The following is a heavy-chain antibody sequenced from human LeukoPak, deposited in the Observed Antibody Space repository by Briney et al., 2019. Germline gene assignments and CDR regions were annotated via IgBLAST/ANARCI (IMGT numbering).Heavy chain of an antibody. CDR1: GFTFSSYG. J-gene: IGHJ3*02. V-gene: IGHV3-30*18. Sequence: GRSLRLSCAASGFTFSSYGMHWVRQAPGKGLEWVAVISYDGSNKYYADSVKGRFTISRDNSKNTLYLQMNSLRAEDTAVYYCAKDLAYYGSGSYDAFDIWGQGTMVTVSS. D-gene: IGHD3-10*01. CDR3: AKDLAYYGSGSYDAFDI. CDR2: ISYDGSNK.